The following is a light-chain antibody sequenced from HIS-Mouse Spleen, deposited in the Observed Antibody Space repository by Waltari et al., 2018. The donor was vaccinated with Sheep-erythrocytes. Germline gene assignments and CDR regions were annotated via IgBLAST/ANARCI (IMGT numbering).Light chain of an antibody. CDR3: CSYAGSYNHV. Sequence: QSALTQPRSVSGPPGQSVTISCTGTSSDVGGYNYVSWYQQYPGKAPTLMIYDVSKRPSGVPDRFSGSKSGNTASLTISGLQAEDEADYYCCSYAGSYNHVFATGTKVTVL. CDR2: DVS. CDR1: SSDVGGYNY. V-gene: IGLV2-11*01. J-gene: IGLJ1*01.